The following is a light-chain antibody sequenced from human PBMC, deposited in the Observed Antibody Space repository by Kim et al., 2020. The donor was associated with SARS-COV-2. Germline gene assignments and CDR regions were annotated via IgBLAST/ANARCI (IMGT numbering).Light chain of an antibody. CDR3: QQYHAYWT. J-gene: IGKJ1*01. CDR2: DAS. Sequence: GDRVTITCRARQSSNKWLAWYQQKPGTAAKRLIYDASTVESGVPSRFSGIGSETEFSLTISSLQPDDLATYYCQQYHAYWTFGQGTKVDIK. CDR1: QSSNKW. V-gene: IGKV1-5*01.